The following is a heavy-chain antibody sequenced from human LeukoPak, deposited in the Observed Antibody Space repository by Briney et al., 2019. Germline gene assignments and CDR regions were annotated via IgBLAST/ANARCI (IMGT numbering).Heavy chain of an antibody. D-gene: IGHD2-15*01. Sequence: GGSLRLSCAASGFTVSSNYMSWVRQAPGKGLEWVSVIYSGGSTYYADSVKGRFTISRDNSKNTLYLQMNSLRAEDTAVYYCARRYCRGGSCYSDYWGQGTLVTVSS. J-gene: IGHJ4*02. V-gene: IGHV3-53*01. CDR1: GFTVSSNY. CDR3: ARRYCRGGSCYSDY. CDR2: IYSGGST.